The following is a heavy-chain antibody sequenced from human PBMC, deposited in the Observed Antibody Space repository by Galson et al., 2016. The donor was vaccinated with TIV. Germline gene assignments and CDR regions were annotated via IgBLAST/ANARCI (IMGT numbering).Heavy chain of an antibody. CDR3: AGVRRGGYSRSSGNYYYYMDV. V-gene: IGHV1-2*02. J-gene: IGHJ6*03. Sequence: SVKVSCKASGYTFTGYYIHWLRQAPGQGPAWMGWVNPESGDTKYAQEFKGRVTMTRDTSSGTAYMELSSLRLEDTAVYYCAGVRRGGYSRSSGNYYYYMDVWGEGTTVTVSS. CDR1: GYTFTGYY. CDR2: VNPESGDT. D-gene: IGHD6-6*01.